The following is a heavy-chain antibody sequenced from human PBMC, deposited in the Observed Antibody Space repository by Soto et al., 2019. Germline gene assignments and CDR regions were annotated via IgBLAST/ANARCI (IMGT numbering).Heavy chain of an antibody. J-gene: IGHJ4*02. V-gene: IGHV3-23*01. CDR2: ITASGGAT. CDR3: AKVAGGYSYGIFDY. D-gene: IGHD5-18*01. CDR1: GFAFSGFP. Sequence: PWGSLRLSCAASGFAFSGFPMTWVRQAPGKGLEWVSSITASGGATYSADSVKGRFSISRDNSKNTVFLQMNSLRAEDTAVYYCAKVAGGYSYGIFDYWGQGTLVTVSS.